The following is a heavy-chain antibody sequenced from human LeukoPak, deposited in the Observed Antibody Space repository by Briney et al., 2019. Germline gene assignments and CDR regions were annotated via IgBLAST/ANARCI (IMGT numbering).Heavy chain of an antibody. V-gene: IGHV3-30-3*01. CDR1: GFTFSSYA. D-gene: IGHD2-15*01. CDR2: ISYDGSNK. CDR3: ARDSPISCSGGSCQNWFDP. Sequence: GGSLRLSCAASGFTFSSYAMHWVRQAPGKGLEWVAVISYDGSNKYYADSVKGRLTISRDNSKNTLYLQMNSLRAEDTAVYYCARDSPISCSGGSCQNWFDPWGQGTLVTVSS. J-gene: IGHJ5*02.